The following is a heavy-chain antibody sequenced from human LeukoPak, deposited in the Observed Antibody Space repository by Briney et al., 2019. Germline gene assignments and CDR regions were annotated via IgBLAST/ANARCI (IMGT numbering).Heavy chain of an antibody. CDR2: INPNSGGT. CDR1: GYTSTGYY. D-gene: IGHD5-18*01. Sequence: ASVKVSCKSSGYTSTGYYMHWVRQAPGQGLGWMGWINPNSGGTNYAQKFQGRVTMTRDTSISTAYMELSRLRSDDTAVYYCASIQLWSDFDYWGQGTLVTVSS. J-gene: IGHJ4*02. V-gene: IGHV1-2*02. CDR3: ASIQLWSDFDY.